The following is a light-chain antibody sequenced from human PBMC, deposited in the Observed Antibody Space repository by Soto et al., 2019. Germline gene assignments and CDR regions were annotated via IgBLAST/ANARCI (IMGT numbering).Light chain of an antibody. CDR1: QGISSF. J-gene: IGKJ4*01. V-gene: IGKV1-27*01. CDR3: QQLSRYPLT. CDR2: SAS. Sequence: DVQMTQSPSSLSASVGDRVTITCRASQGISSFLAWYQQIPGKVPKLLIYSASTLQSGVPSRFCGSGSGTDFTLTISSLQAEDFATYYCQQLSRYPLTFGGGTKVDI.